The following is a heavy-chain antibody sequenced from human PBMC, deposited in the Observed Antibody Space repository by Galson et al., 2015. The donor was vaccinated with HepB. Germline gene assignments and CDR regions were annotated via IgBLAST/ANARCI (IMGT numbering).Heavy chain of an antibody. D-gene: IGHD5-24*01. CDR3: AKDRIGDGYFHAVDN. Sequence: SLRLSCAASGFMFSNYGMHWVRQAPGKGLEWVAVLSYYENRKYHADSVKGRFTISRDNSQNTLYLEMSSLRPDDTAVYYCAKDRIGDGYFHAVDNWGQGTLVTVSS. J-gene: IGHJ4*02. V-gene: IGHV3-30*18. CDR1: GFMFSNYG. CDR2: LSYYENRK.